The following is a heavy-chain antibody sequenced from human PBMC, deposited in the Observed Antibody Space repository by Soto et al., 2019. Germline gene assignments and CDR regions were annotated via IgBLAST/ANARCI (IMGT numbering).Heavy chain of an antibody. Sequence: SETLSLTCTVSGASIRSYDYYWGWIRQPPGKGLEWIGSIYGGTTYYNPSLKGRVTISVDTSRNQVSLKLTSVAATDTAVYYCARQGPPVTDTYYFEHWGQGTPVTVS. CDR2: IYGGTT. CDR1: GASIRSYDYY. CDR3: ARQGPPVTDTYYFEH. D-gene: IGHD2-21*02. V-gene: IGHV4-39*01. J-gene: IGHJ4*02.